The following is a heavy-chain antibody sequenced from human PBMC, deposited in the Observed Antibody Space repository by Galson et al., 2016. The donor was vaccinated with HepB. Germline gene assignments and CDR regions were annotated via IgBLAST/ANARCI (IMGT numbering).Heavy chain of an antibody. V-gene: IGHV3-30*18. CDR3: AKASILGATAGFYGIDV. Sequence: SLRLSCAASGFTFSSYGMHWVRQAPGKGLEWVAVISYDGNKEYYADSVKGRFTIFRDNPKTTVYLEMNSLRVEDTAVYYCAKASILGATAGFYGIDVWGQGTTVTVSS. J-gene: IGHJ6*02. CDR2: ISYDGNKE. D-gene: IGHD1-26*01. CDR1: GFTFSSYG.